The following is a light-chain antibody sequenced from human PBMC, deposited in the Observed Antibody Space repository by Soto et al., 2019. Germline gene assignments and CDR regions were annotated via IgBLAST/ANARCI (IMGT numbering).Light chain of an antibody. Sequence: EIALTQSPGTLSLSPGERATLSCRDSQSVSSRYLAWYQQKPGQAPRLLIYGASSRATGIPDRFSGSGSGTDFTLTISRLEPEDFAVYYCQQYGSSRTFGQGTKLEIK. CDR2: GAS. CDR1: QSVSSRY. CDR3: QQYGSSRT. J-gene: IGKJ2*01. V-gene: IGKV3-20*01.